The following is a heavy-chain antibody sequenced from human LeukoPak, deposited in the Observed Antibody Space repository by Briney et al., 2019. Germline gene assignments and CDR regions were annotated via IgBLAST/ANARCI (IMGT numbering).Heavy chain of an antibody. J-gene: IGHJ5*02. CDR1: GGSISSGGYY. CDR2: IYYSGST. V-gene: IGHV4-31*03. Sequence: PSETLSLTCTVSGGSISSGGYYRSWIRQHPGKGLEWIGYIYYSGSTYYNPSLKGRVTISVDTSKNQFSLKLSSVTAADTAVYYCARHATPYDRYNWFDPWGQGTLVTVSS. CDR3: ARHATPYDRYNWFDP. D-gene: IGHD3-9*01.